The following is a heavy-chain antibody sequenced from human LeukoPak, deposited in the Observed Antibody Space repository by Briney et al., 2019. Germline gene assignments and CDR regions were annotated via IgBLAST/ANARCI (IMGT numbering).Heavy chain of an antibody. D-gene: IGHD6-19*01. J-gene: IGHJ4*02. CDR2: ISSSSSYI. CDR3: ARVEYSSGWYADY. V-gene: IGHV3-21*01. Sequence: GGSLGLSCAASGFTFSSYSMNWVRQAPGKGLEWVSSISSSSSYIYYADSVKGRLTISRDNAKNSLYLQMNSLRAEDTAVYYCARVEYSSGWYADYWGQGTLVTVSS. CDR1: GFTFSSYS.